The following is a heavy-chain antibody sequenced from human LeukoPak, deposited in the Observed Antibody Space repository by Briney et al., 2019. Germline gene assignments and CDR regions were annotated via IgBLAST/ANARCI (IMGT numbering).Heavy chain of an antibody. CDR3: ARDGPPGGRLELRRPSYFDY. V-gene: IGHV1-46*01. J-gene: IGHJ4*02. D-gene: IGHD1-7*01. CDR2: INPSGGST. Sequence: ASVKVSCKASGYTFTSYYMHWVRQAPGQGLEWMGIINPSGGSTSYAQKFQGRVTMTRDMSTSTVYMELSSLRSEDTAVYYCARDGPPGGRLELRRPSYFDYWGQGTLVTVSS. CDR1: GYTFTSYY.